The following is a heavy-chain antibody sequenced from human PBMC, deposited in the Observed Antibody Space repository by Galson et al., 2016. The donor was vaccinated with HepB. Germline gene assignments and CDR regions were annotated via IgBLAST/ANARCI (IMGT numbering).Heavy chain of an antibody. J-gene: IGHJ4*02. Sequence: SLRLSCAASGFTFNDYALHWVRQTPGKGLEWVSLVSGDGYGTYYADSVKGRFTISRDNSKNSLYLQMNSLRTEDTAFYYCARGLRGIDYRVLGWGQGTLVTVFS. CDR1: GFTFNDYA. CDR3: ARGLRGIDYRVLG. CDR2: VSGDGYGT. V-gene: IGHV3-43*02. D-gene: IGHD4-11*01.